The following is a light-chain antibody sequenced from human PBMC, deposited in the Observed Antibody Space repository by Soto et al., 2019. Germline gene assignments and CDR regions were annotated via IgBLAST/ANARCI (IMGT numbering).Light chain of an antibody. CDR3: QQYVPSPEWM. V-gene: IGKV3-15*01. Sequence: DIVMTQSPATLSVAPGERVTFSCRASQGVSRKLAWYQHKPGQAPRLLISGASTGATGIPARFSGSGSGTEFTLSISSLQSEDFALYYCQQYVPSPEWMFGQGTKVDIK. J-gene: IGKJ1*01. CDR1: QGVSRK. CDR2: GAS.